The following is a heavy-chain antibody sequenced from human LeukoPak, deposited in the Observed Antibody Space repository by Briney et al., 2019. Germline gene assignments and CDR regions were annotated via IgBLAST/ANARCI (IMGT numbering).Heavy chain of an antibody. CDR3: AKDFFEVTTVFDY. V-gene: IGHV3-9*01. J-gene: IGHJ4*02. D-gene: IGHD4-17*01. Sequence: GGSLRLSCAASGFTFDDYAMHWVRQAPGKGLEWGSGISWNSGSIGYADSVKGRFTISRDNAKNSLYLQMNSLRAEDTALYYCAKDFFEVTTVFDYWGQGTLVTVSS. CDR2: ISWNSGSI. CDR1: GFTFDDYA.